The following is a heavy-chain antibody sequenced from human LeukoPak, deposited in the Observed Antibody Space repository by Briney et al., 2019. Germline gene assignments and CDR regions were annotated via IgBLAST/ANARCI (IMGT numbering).Heavy chain of an antibody. Sequence: GGSLRLSCSASGFTFRSYSMHWVRQAPGKGLVWVSRINSDGSTTSYADSVKGRFTISRDNAKNTLYLQMNSLRGEDTAVYYCTRSDWFDPWGQGTLVTVSS. CDR3: TRSDWFDP. CDR1: GFTFRSYS. V-gene: IGHV3-74*01. J-gene: IGHJ5*02. CDR2: INSDGSTT.